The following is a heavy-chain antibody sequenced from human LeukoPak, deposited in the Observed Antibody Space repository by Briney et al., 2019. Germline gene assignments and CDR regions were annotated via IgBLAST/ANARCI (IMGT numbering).Heavy chain of an antibody. CDR3: ARDEQRGATVDY. J-gene: IGHJ4*02. D-gene: IGHD1-26*01. V-gene: IGHV3-21*01. CDR1: GFTFDYYW. CDR2: ISSSSSYI. Sequence: GGSLRLSCAASGFTFDYYWMTWVRQAPGKGLEWVSSISSSSSYIYYADSVKGRFTISRDNAKNSLYLQMNSLRAEDTAVYYCARDEQRGATVDYWGQGTLVTVSS.